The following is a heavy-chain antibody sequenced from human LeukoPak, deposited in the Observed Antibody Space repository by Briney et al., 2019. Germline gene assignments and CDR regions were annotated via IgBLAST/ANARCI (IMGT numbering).Heavy chain of an antibody. CDR2: IYHRGTT. D-gene: IGHD3-22*01. CDR3: ARDRGGSYENSGSANWYLDL. CDR1: GGSISSSNW. Sequence: SETLSLTCAVSGGSISSSNWWSWVRQSPGKGLEWIGEIYHRGTTNYNPSLESRVTISIDTSKNQFPLKLKSVTAADTAVYYCARDRGGSYENSGSANWYLDLWGRGTLVTVSS. J-gene: IGHJ2*01. V-gene: IGHV4-4*02.